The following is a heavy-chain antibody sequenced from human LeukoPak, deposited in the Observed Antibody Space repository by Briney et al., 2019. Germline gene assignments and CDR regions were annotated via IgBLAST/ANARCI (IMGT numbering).Heavy chain of an antibody. CDR1: GYTFTSYG. V-gene: IGHV1-18*01. Sequence: ASVKVSCKASGYTFTSYGISWVRQAPGQGLEWMGWISAYNGNTNYAQKLQGRVTMTTDTSTSTAYMELRSLRSDDTAVYYCASLDKFTYYSSGWYPLFDYWGQGTLVTVSS. CDR3: ASLDKFTYYSSGWYPLFDY. D-gene: IGHD6-19*01. J-gene: IGHJ4*02. CDR2: ISAYNGNT.